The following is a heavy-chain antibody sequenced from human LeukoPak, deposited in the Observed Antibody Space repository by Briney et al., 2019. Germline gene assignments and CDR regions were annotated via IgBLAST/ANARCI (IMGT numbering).Heavy chain of an antibody. V-gene: IGHV4-59*01. CDR3: AKVSRWNDWAFEG. J-gene: IGHJ4*02. CDR2: MYHSVST. CDR1: GGSISSYY. D-gene: IGHD1-1*01. Sequence: SQTLSLTCTVSGGSISSYYWNWIRQSPGKGLKSIGDMYHSVSTNYNPSLNGRVTISVPTSKNQFPLNLSSVTAADPAVYYCAKVSRWNDWAFEGWGQGPLVT.